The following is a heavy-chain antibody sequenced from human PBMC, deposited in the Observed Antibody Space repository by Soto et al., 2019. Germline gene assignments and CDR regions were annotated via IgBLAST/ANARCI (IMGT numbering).Heavy chain of an antibody. D-gene: IGHD2-2*02. CDR2: IIPIFGTA. CDR1: GGTFSSYA. Sequence: GASVKVSCKASGGTFSSYAISWVRQAPGQGLEWMGGIIPIFGTANYAQKFQGRVTITADESTSTAYMELSSLRSEDTAVYYCAKERRVVVPAAIPGYYYGMDVWGQGTTVTV. J-gene: IGHJ6*02. V-gene: IGHV1-69*13. CDR3: AKERRVVVPAAIPGYYYGMDV.